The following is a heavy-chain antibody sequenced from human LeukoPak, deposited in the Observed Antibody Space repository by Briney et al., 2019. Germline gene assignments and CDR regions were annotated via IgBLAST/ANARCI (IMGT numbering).Heavy chain of an antibody. Sequence: PGGSLRLSCAASGFTFSSYWMHWVRQAPGKGLVCVSRITSDGSSTSYADSVRGRFTISRDNAKNTVYLQMNSLRAEDTAVYYCARELTRAVFDFWGQGTLVTVSS. D-gene: IGHD4/OR15-4a*01. CDR1: GFTFSSYW. V-gene: IGHV3-74*01. CDR2: ITSDGSST. J-gene: IGHJ4*02. CDR3: ARELTRAVFDF.